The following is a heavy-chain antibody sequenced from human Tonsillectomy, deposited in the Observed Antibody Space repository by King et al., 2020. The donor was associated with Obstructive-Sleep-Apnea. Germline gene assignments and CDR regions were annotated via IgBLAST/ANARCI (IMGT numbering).Heavy chain of an antibody. V-gene: IGHV1-58*01. CDR1: GFTFTSSA. Sequence: QLVQSGPEVKKPGTSVKVSCKASGFTFTSSAVQWVRQARGQRLEWIGWIVVGSGNTNYAQKFQERVTITRDMSTSKAYMELSSRRSEDTAVYYCAAEGGDYEFDYWGQGTLVTVSS. D-gene: IGHD4-17*01. CDR3: AAEGGDYEFDY. CDR2: IVVGSGNT. J-gene: IGHJ4*02.